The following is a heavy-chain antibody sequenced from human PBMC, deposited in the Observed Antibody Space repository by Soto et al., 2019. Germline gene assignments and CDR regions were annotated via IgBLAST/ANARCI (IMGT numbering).Heavy chain of an antibody. J-gene: IGHJ5*02. CDR2: ISGSGGST. V-gene: IGHV3-23*01. D-gene: IGHD3-10*01. CDR1: GFTFSSYA. Sequence: PGGSLRLSCAASGFTFSSYAMSWVRQAPGKGLEWVSAISGSGGSTYYADSVKGRFTISRDNSKNTLYLQMNSLRAEDTAVYYCAKDFQLRWFGELRLRSSNWFDPWGQGTLVTVSS. CDR3: AKDFQLRWFGELRLRSSNWFDP.